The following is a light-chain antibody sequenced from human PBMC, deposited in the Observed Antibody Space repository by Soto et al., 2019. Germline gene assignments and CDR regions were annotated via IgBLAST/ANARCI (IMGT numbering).Light chain of an antibody. J-gene: IGKJ1*01. Sequence: EIVMTQSPATLSVSPGERVILSCRASQSVSSDLAWYHHKPGQAPRLLIYGASTRATGIPARFSGSGFGTEFTLTISSLQSEDFAVYSCQQYNNWPSWTFGQGTKVEIK. V-gene: IGKV3-15*01. CDR2: GAS. CDR3: QQYNNWPSWT. CDR1: QSVSSD.